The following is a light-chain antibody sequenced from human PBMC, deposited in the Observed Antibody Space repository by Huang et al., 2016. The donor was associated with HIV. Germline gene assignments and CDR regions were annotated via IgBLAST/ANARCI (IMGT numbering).Light chain of an antibody. V-gene: IGKV3D-15*03. CDR1: QSIGSN. CDR3: QQYNDWPPYT. J-gene: IGKJ2*01. CDR2: DVS. Sequence: EILMTQSPATLSVSPGETAALSCRASQSIGSNFAWYQQKPGQTPRLLIYDVSIRATGIPARFSGSGSGTEFTLTVSNLQSEDFAFYYCQQYNDWPPYTFGQGTRLEI.